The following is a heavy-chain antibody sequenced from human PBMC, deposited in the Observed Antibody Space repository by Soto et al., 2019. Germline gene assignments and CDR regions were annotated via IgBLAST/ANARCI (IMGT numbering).Heavy chain of an antibody. CDR3: ARQLAYCGGDCYTEPPVS. D-gene: IGHD2-21*02. CDR1: GYTFTAYY. Sequence: VASVKVSCKASGYTFTAYYIHWVRQAPGQGLEWMGWIDPNSGGTKYAQKFQGRVAMTWDTSISTAHMDLSRLRSDDSAVYYCARQLAYCGGDCYTEPPVSWGQGTLVTVSS. CDR2: IDPNSGGT. V-gene: IGHV1-2*02. J-gene: IGHJ5*02.